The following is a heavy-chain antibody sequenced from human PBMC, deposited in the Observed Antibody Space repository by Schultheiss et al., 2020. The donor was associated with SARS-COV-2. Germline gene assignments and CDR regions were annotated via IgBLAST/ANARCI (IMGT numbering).Heavy chain of an antibody. V-gene: IGHV3-23*01. Sequence: GGSLRLSCAASGFTFSSYAMSWVRQAPGKGLEWVSAISSNGGSTYYADSVKGRFTISRDNSKNTLYLQMNSLRAEDTAVYYCAKDIYCGGDCYSPFDYWGQGTLVTVSS. J-gene: IGHJ4*02. CDR3: AKDIYCGGDCYSPFDY. CDR2: ISSNGGST. D-gene: IGHD2-21*01. CDR1: GFTFSSYA.